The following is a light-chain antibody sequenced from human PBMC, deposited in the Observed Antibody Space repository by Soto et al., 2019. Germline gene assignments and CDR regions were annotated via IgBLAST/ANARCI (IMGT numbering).Light chain of an antibody. Sequence: QSALTQPRSVSGSPGQSVTISCTGTNSDVGTYNNVSWYQQHPGKAPKLIIYDVTKRPSGVPDRFSGSKSGNTASLISSGLQAADEAEYYCCCCSYAGSSSVRVLFGGGTQLTVL. CDR1: NSDVGTYNN. V-gene: IGLV2-11*01. CDR2: DVT. CDR3: CSYAGSSSVRVL. J-gene: IGLJ2*01.